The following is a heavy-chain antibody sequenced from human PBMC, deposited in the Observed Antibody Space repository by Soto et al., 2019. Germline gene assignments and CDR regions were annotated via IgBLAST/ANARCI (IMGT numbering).Heavy chain of an antibody. V-gene: IGHV4-39*01. D-gene: IGHD2-15*01. CDR3: ARHVADDIVVVVAAFYFDY. CDR1: GGSISSSSYY. Sequence: QLQLQESGPGLVKPSETLSLTCTVSGGSISSSSYYWGWIRQPPGKGLEWIGSIYYSGSTYYNPSLKSRVTMSVDTSKNQFSLKLSSVTAADTAVYYCARHVADDIVVVVAAFYFDYWGQGTLVTVSS. J-gene: IGHJ4*02. CDR2: IYYSGST.